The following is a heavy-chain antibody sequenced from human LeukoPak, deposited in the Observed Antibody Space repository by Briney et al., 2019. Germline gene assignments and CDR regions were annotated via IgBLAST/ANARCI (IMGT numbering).Heavy chain of an antibody. J-gene: IGHJ4*02. V-gene: IGHV3-53*01. CDR3: ARTLGGSLEYYFDY. D-gene: IGHD1-26*01. Sequence: PGGSLRLSCAASGFTVSSNYMSWVRQAPGKGLEWVSVIYSGGSTYYADSVKGRFTISRDNSKNTLYLQMNSLRAEDTAVYYCARTLGGSLEYYFDYWGQGTLVTVSS. CDR1: GFTVSSNY. CDR2: IYSGGST.